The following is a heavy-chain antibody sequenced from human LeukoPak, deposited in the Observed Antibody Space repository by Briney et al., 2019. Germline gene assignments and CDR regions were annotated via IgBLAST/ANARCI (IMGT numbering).Heavy chain of an antibody. CDR3: ARDSHSVDTATPRGFDL. D-gene: IGHD2-15*01. Sequence: SETLSLTCTVSGDSISSYFWGWIRQPPGKGLEWIGYFHDSGSANYNPSLKSRITMSVDTSKNQFSLKLRSVTAADTAVYYCARDSHSVDTATPRGFDLWGQGTLVTVSS. CDR1: GDSISSYF. J-gene: IGHJ5*02. V-gene: IGHV4-59*01. CDR2: FHDSGSA.